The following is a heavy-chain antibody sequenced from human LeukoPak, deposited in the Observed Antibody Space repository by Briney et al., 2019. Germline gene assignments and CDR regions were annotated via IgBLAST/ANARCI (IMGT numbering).Heavy chain of an antibody. J-gene: IGHJ5*02. CDR2: INHSGST. CDR1: GGSFSGYY. CDR3: ARRATHRPFDP. Sequence: PSETLSLTCAVYGGSFSGYYWSWIRQPPGKGLEWIGEINHSGSTNYNPSLKSRVTISVDTSKNQFSLKLSSVTAADTAVYYCARRATHRPFDPWGQGTLVTVSS. D-gene: IGHD1-14*01. V-gene: IGHV4-34*01.